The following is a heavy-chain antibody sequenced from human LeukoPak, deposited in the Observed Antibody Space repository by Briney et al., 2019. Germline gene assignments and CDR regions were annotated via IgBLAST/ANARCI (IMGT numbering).Heavy chain of an antibody. D-gene: IGHD3-10*01. CDR3: AKDSSSGSSYYFHGMEV. Sequence: GGSLRLSCAASGFTFSSYGVHWVRQAPGKGLEWVAVISYDGSNKYYGDSVKGRFTISRDNSKNTLYLQVNSVRIDDTAVYYCAKDSSSGSSYYFHGMEVWGLGTTVTVSS. V-gene: IGHV3-30*18. CDR2: ISYDGSNK. J-gene: IGHJ6*02. CDR1: GFTFSSYG.